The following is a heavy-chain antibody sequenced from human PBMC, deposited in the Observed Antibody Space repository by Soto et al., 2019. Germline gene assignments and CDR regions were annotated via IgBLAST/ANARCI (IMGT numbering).Heavy chain of an antibody. CDR1: GGAISSSKYY. V-gene: IGHV4-39*02. CDR2: IYYSGST. Sequence: SETLSLTCTVSGGAISSSKYYWGWIRQPPGKGLEWIGTIYYSGSTYYDPSLKSRVTISVDTSKNHFSLKLSSVTAADTAVYYCARGIKWSTIYCYFDYWGQGTLVTVSS. CDR3: ARGIKWSTIYCYFDY. J-gene: IGHJ4*02. D-gene: IGHD1-26*01.